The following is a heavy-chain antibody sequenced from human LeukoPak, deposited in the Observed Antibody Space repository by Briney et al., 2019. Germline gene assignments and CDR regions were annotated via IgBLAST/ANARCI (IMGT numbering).Heavy chain of an antibody. CDR1: GFTFSSYA. D-gene: IGHD3-16*02. J-gene: IGHJ4*02. CDR2: ISYDGSNK. V-gene: IGHV3-30-3*01. Sequence: PGGSLRLSCAASGFTFSSYAMHWVRQAPGKGLEWVAVISYDGSNKYYADSVKGRFTISRDNSKNTLYLQMNSLRAEDTAVYYCARDQDYVWGSYRLALGYWGQGTLVTVSS. CDR3: ARDQDYVWGSYRLALGY.